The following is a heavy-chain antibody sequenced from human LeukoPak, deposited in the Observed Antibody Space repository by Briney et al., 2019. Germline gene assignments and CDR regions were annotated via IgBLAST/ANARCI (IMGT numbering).Heavy chain of an antibody. CDR1: GGSIRSYY. CDR2: IYYSGST. D-gene: IGHD3-16*01. V-gene: IGHV4-59*08. J-gene: IGHJ5*02. CDR3: ARHHQDFWGTRWDNWFDP. Sequence: PSETLSLTCTVSGGSIRSYYWSWLRQPPGKGLEWIGYIYYSGSTNYNPSLKSRVTISVDTSKNQFSLKLSSVTAADTAVYYCARHHQDFWGTRWDNWFDPWGQGTLVTVSS.